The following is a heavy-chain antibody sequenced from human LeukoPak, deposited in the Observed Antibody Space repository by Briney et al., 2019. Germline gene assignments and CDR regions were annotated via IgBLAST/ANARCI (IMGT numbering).Heavy chain of an antibody. V-gene: IGHV1-69*13. CDR3: AGPLAPSRDDGLDV. CDR2: IIPIFDTP. J-gene: IGHJ6*02. Sequence: SAKVSCKASGGTYSSYPVSWVRQAPGQWLEWMGGIIPIFDTPTYAQKFQGRVTIAAVESTSTAYMELSSLRSEDTAVYYCAGPLAPSRDDGLDVWGQGTTVTVSS. CDR1: GGTYSSYP.